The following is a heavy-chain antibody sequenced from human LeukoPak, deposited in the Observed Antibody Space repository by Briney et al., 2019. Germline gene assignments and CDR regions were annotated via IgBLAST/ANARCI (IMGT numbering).Heavy chain of an antibody. CDR3: ASVRAGNSRWFY. Sequence: SETLSLTCNVSGGSISSISYYWGWIRQTPGKGLEWVGSIYHSGNTYYNPSLRSRGTISVDTSKNQFSLKLSSVTAADRAVYYCASVRAGNSRWFYWGQGALVTVSS. J-gene: IGHJ4*02. CDR2: IYHSGNT. CDR1: GGSISSISYY. D-gene: IGHD6-13*01. V-gene: IGHV4-39*07.